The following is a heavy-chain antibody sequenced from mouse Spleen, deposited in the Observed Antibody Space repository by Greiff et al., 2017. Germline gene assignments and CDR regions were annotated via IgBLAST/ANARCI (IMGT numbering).Heavy chain of an antibody. Sequence: VQLQQSGPGLVKPSQSLSLTCSVTGYSITSGYYWNWIRQFPGNKLEWMGYISYDGSNNYNPSLKNRISITRDTSKNQFFLKLNSVTTEDTATYYCARDRGVTFAYWGQGTLVTVSA. CDR1: GYSITSGYY. CDR3: ARDRGVTFAY. J-gene: IGHJ3*01. V-gene: IGHV3-6*01. CDR2: ISYDGSN. D-gene: IGHD2-2*01.